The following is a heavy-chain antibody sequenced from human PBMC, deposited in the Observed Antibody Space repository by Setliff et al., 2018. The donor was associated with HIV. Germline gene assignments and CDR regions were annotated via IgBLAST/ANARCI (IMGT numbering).Heavy chain of an antibody. J-gene: IGHJ3*02. CDR1: GFTFSSYE. CDR3: AKAPEDYYDSSGYYVAAFDI. D-gene: IGHD3-22*01. V-gene: IGHV3-48*03. CDR2: ISSSSSTI. Sequence: GGSLRLSCAASGFTFSSYEMNWVRQAPGKGLEWVSYISSSSSTIYYADSVKGRFTISRDNSKNTLYLQMNSLRAEDTAVYYCAKAPEDYYDSSGYYVAAFDIWGQGTMVTVSS.